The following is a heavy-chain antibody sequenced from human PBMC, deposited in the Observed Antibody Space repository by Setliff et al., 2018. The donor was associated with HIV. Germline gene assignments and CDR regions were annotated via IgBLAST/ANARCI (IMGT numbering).Heavy chain of an antibody. Sequence: SETLSLTCTVSGGSISSGGYYWSWIRQLPGKGLEWIGYIYYSGSTYYNPSLKSRVTISVDTSKNQFSLKLNSVTAADTAVYYCARDNVETGGSGYAFDYWGQGALVTVS. CDR1: GGSISSGGYY. D-gene: IGHD3-22*01. CDR2: IYYSGST. V-gene: IGHV4-31*03. J-gene: IGHJ4*02. CDR3: ARDNVETGGSGYAFDY.